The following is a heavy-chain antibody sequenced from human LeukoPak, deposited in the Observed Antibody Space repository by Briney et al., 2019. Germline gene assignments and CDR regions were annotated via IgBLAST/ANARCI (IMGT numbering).Heavy chain of an antibody. CDR2: IWYHGSNK. D-gene: IGHD3-22*01. Sequence: GGSLRLSCAASGFTFSSYGMHWVRQAPGKGLEWVAVIWYHGSNKYYADSVKGRFTISRDNSKNTLYLQMNSLRAEDTAVYYCARDLDLHYDSSDYYYGGFDYWGQGTLVTVSS. V-gene: IGHV3-33*08. CDR3: ARDLDLHYDSSDYYYGGFDY. CDR1: GFTFSSYG. J-gene: IGHJ4*02.